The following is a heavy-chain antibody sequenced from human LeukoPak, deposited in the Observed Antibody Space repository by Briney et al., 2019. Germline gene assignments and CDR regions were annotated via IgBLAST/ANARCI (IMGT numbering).Heavy chain of an antibody. J-gene: IGHJ4*02. CDR3: AKLSGYDYYFDY. CDR2: ISGDGGST. V-gene: IGHV3-43*02. D-gene: IGHD5-12*01. CDR1: GFTFDDYA. Sequence: GGSLRLSCAASGFTFDDYAMHWVRQAPGKGLERVSLISGDGGSTYYADSVKGRFTISRDNSKNSLYLQMNSLRTEDTALYYCAKLSGYDYYFDYWGQGTLVTVSS.